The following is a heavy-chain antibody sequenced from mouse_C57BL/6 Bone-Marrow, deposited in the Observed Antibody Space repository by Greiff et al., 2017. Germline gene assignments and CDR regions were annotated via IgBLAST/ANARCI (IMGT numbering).Heavy chain of an antibody. CDR2: ISSGGDYI. J-gene: IGHJ2*01. V-gene: IGHV5-9-1*02. CDR1: GFTFSSYA. D-gene: IGHD1-1*01. CDR3: TRIYYYGSSYDRYYFDY. Sequence: VKLVESGEGLVKPGGSLKLSCAASGFTFSSYAMSWVRQTPEKRLEWVAYISSGGDYIYYADTVKGRFTISRDNARNTLYLQMSSLKSEDTAMYYCTRIYYYGSSYDRYYFDYWGQGTTLTVSS.